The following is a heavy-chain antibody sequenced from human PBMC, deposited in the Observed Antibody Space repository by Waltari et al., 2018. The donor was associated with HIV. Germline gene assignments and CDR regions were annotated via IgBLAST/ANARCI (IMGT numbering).Heavy chain of an antibody. Sequence: EVHLVASGGGLVKRGGSLRLSCAASGFSFSGYSMNWVRQAPGKGLEWVSSISSSSNFIYYADSVKGRFTISRDNAKNSLYLQMNSLRAEDTAVYYCARDGGSPPNRWFDPWGQGTLVTVSS. CDR3: ARDGGSPPNRWFDP. V-gene: IGHV3-21*01. J-gene: IGHJ5*02. CDR2: ISSSSNFI. D-gene: IGHD1-26*01. CDR1: GFSFSGYS.